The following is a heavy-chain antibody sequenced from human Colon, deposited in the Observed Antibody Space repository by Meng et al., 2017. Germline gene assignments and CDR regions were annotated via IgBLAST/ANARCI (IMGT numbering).Heavy chain of an antibody. CDR2: VYHRGDT. CDR3: GRDQGRQLINH. Sequence: QVQLQESGPGLVKRSGTLSLTCTVSGDSISSDIWWSWVRQPPGKGLEWIGEVYHRGDTNYNPSLKSRVVISVDRSKNQFSLNLSSVTAADTAVYYCGRDQGRQLINHWGQGTLVTVSS. J-gene: IGHJ4*02. CDR1: GDSISSDIW. D-gene: IGHD1-1*01. V-gene: IGHV4-4*02.